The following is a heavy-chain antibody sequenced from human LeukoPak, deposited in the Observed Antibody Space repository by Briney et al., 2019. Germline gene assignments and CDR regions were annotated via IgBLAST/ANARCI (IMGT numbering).Heavy chain of an antibody. CDR1: GFTFSSYW. CDR2: NNSDGSST. D-gene: IGHD4/OR15-4a*01. J-gene: IGHJ6*02. V-gene: IGHV3-74*01. Sequence: PGGSLRLSCAASGFTFSSYWMHWVRQAPGKGLVCVSRNNSDGSSTSYADSVKGRFTISRDSAKNTLYLQMNSLRAEDTAVYYCARDRPTISYYYYYYGMDVWGQGTTVTVSS. CDR3: ARDRPTISYYYYYYGMDV.